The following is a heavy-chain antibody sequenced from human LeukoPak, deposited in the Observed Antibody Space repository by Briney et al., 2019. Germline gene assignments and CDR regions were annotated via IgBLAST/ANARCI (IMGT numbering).Heavy chain of an antibody. D-gene: IGHD2-21*02. CDR2: INPNSGGT. CDR1: GYTFTGYY. CDR3: AAFDAGDCGGDCPYFSFP. Sequence: ASVKVSCKASGYTFTGYYMHWVRQAPGQGLEWMGWINPNSGGTNYAQKFQGRVTITRDMSTGTAYMELSSLRSEDTAVYYCAAFDAGDCGGDCPYFSFPWGQGTLVTVSS. J-gene: IGHJ5*02. V-gene: IGHV1-2*02.